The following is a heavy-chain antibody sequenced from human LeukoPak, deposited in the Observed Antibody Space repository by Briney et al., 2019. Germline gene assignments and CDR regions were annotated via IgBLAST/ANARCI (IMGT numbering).Heavy chain of an antibody. CDR1: GFTFSSYA. CDR2: ISGSGGST. Sequence: GGSLRLSCAAAGFTFSSYAMSWVRQAPGKGLEWVSAISGSGGSTYYADSVKGRFTISRDNSKNTLYLQMNSLRAEDTAVYYCAKDYDYIWGSYRQFDYWGQGTLVTVSS. D-gene: IGHD3-16*02. CDR3: AKDYDYIWGSYRQFDY. V-gene: IGHV3-23*01. J-gene: IGHJ4*02.